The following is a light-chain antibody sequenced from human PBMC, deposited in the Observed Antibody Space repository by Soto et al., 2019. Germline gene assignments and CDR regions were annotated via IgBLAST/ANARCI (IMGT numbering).Light chain of an antibody. J-gene: IGKJ1*01. CDR1: QSISSW. CDR2: KAS. V-gene: IGKV1-5*03. CDR3: HQYHNFPRT. Sequence: DIPRTKCPTQMTDSVANRVTITCRSSQSISSWLAWYQQKPGKAPNLLIYKASTLESGVPSRFSGSGSGTEFTLTVSSLQPDDFATYYCHQYHNFPRTFGQGTKVDIK.